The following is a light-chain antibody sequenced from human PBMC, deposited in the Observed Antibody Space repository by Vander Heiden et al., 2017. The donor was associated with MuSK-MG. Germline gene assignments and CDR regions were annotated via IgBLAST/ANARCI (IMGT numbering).Light chain of an antibody. J-gene: IGLJ2*01. Sequence: SSELSHRPPASSSPGQTASITCSGDKLGDKYACWYQQKPGQSPVLVIYQDRKRPSGIPERFSGSNSGNTATLTISGTQAMDEADYYCQAWDSSTAKVVFGGGTKLTVL. V-gene: IGLV3-1*01. CDR3: QAWDSSTAKVV. CDR2: QDR. CDR1: KLGDKY.